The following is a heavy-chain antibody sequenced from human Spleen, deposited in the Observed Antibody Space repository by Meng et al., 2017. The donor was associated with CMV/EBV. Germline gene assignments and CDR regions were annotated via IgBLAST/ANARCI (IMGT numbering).Heavy chain of an antibody. CDR3: ASDSSGYYVDY. CDR2: IYYSGST. Sequence: CTGSGDSISSGGYYWSWIRQHPGKGLEWIGYIYYSGSTYYNPSLKSRVTISVDTSKNQFSLKLSSVTAADTAVYYCASDSSGYYVDYWGQGTLVTVSS. D-gene: IGHD3-22*01. CDR1: GDSISSGGYY. V-gene: IGHV4-31*03. J-gene: IGHJ4*02.